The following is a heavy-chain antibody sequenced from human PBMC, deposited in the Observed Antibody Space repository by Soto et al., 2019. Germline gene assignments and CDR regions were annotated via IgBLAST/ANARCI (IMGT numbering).Heavy chain of an antibody. CDR2: IYYSGST. CDR3: ARSDIVVVQAARFYYYYMDV. CDR1: GGSISRSSYY. J-gene: IGHJ6*03. Sequence: SETLSLTCTVSGGSISRSSYYWGWIRQPPGKGLEWIGYIYYSGSTNYNPSLKSRVTISVDTSKNQFSLKLSSVTAADTAVYYCARSDIVVVQAARFYYYYMDVWGKGTTVSVSS. V-gene: IGHV4-61*05. D-gene: IGHD2-2*01.